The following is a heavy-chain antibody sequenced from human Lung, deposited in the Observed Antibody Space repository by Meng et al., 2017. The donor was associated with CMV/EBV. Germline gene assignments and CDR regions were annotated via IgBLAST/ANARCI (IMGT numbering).Heavy chain of an antibody. V-gene: IGHV3-7*01. CDR2: IKQDGSEK. Sequence: GESLKISCAASGFTFSSYWMSWVRQAPGKGLEWVANIKQDGSEKYYVDSVKGRFTISRDNAKNSLYLQMNSLRAEDTAVYYCARDTGYDDAFDIWGQGTRVTVAS. J-gene: IGHJ3*02. CDR3: ARDTGYDDAFDI. D-gene: IGHD5-12*01. CDR1: GFTFSSYW.